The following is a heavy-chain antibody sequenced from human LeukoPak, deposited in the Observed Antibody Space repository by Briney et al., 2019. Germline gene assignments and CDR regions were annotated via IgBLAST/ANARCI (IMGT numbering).Heavy chain of an antibody. J-gene: IGHJ4*02. Sequence: GGSLRLSCVASGFRFDDYGMSWVRQAPGKGLEWVSGINWNGGSTGYADSVKGGFTISRDNAKNSLYLRMNSLRAEDTALYYCARGGSTGWYSFDYWGQGTLLTVSS. CDR3: ARGGSTGWYSFDY. CDR2: INWNGGST. V-gene: IGHV3-20*04. CDR1: GFRFDDYG. D-gene: IGHD6-19*01.